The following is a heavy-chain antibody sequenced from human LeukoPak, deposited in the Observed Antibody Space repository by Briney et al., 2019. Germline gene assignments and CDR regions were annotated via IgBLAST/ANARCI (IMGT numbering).Heavy chain of an antibody. V-gene: IGHV3-11*06. J-gene: IGHJ4*02. CDR3: ARGVAVAGNAVDY. Sequence: GGSLRLSCAASGFTFSDYYMSWIRQAPGKGLEWVSYISSSSSYTNYADSVKGRFTISRDNAKNSLYLQMNSLRAEDTAVYYCARGVAVAGNAVDYWGQGTLVTASS. CDR1: GFTFSDYY. D-gene: IGHD6-19*01. CDR2: ISSSSSYT.